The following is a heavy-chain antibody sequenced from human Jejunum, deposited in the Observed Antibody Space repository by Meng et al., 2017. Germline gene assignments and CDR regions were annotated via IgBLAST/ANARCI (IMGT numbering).Heavy chain of an antibody. V-gene: IGHV3-48*03. CDR2: ISSSGTTI. D-gene: IGHD3-10*01. J-gene: IGHJ4*02. Sequence: GESLKISCVASGFSFSGFEMSWVRQAPGKGLEWISYISSSGTTIYQADSVRGRFTISRDNAKNSLYLQMNSLRVEDTAVYYCARDPTSGYWGQGTLVTVSS. CDR1: GFSFSGFE. CDR3: ARDPTSGY.